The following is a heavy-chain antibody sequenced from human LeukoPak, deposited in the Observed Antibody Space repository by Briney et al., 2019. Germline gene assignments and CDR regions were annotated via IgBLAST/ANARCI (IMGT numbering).Heavy chain of an antibody. CDR3: ARDFTTSSTAYFQH. J-gene: IGHJ1*01. CDR1: GGSISSYY. V-gene: IGHV4-59*12. D-gene: IGHD6-6*01. Sequence: PSETLSLTCTVSGGSISSYYWSWIRQPPGKGLEWIGYIYYSGSTNYNPSLKSRVTISVDTSKNQFSLKLSSVTAADTAVYYCARDFTTSSTAYFQHWGQGTLVTASS. CDR2: IYYSGST.